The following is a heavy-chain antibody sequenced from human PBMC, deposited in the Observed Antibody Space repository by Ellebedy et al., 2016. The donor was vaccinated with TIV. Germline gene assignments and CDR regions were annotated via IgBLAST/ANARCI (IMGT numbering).Heavy chain of an antibody. V-gene: IGHV4-59*01. Sequence: MPSETLSLTCTVSGGSISTYFWSWIRQPPGKGMEWIGIIYNNEGTNYNPSLTSRVTISVDKSKNQFSLTLRAVTAADPAVYYCARDKEHTHVRTFGSWGQGTLVTVSS. CDR3: ARDKEHTHVRTFGS. D-gene: IGHD1/OR15-1a*01. CDR2: IYNNEGT. CDR1: GGSISTYF. J-gene: IGHJ4*02.